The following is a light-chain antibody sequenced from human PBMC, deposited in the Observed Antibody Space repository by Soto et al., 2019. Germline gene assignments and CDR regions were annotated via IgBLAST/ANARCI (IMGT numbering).Light chain of an antibody. CDR2: GAS. J-gene: IGKJ4*01. CDR3: QQYGSSPLT. Sequence: EIVLTQSPGTLSLSPGEGDTLSCRASQSVSSNSLAWYQQKPGQAPRLLIYGASTRATGIPDRFSGSGSGTDFTLTINRLEPEAFAVYYCQQYGSSPLTFGGGTKVEIK. CDR1: QSVSSNS. V-gene: IGKV3-20*01.